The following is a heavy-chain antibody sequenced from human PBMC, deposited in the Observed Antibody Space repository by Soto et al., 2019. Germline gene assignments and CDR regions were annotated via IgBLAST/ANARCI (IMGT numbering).Heavy chain of an antibody. V-gene: IGHV5-10-1*01. CDR3: ARVTRTICGVVKYGIDV. J-gene: IGHJ6*02. Sequence: GESMTISCKGSGYSFTSYWISWVRQMPGKGLPWMGRIDPSDSYTNYSPSFQGHVTISADKSISTAYLQWSSLKASDTAMYYCARVTRTICGVVKYGIDVGGEGFSVTVS. CDR2: IDPSDSYT. CDR1: GYSFTSYW. D-gene: IGHD3-3*01.